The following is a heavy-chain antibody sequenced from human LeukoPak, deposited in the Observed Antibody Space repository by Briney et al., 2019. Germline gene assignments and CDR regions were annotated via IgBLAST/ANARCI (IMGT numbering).Heavy chain of an antibody. D-gene: IGHD2-2*01. V-gene: IGHV5-51*01. J-gene: IGHJ4*02. Sequence: TGESLKISCKGIGYNFSKYWIGWVRQMPGKGLEWMGIIYPRDSDVRYNPSFQGHVTISADTSISTLYLHWSSLQPSDTAIYFCARHGPEIVVVPASIPLDYWGKGTLVTVSS. CDR1: GYNFSKYW. CDR3: ARHGPEIVVVPASIPLDY. CDR2: IYPRDSDV.